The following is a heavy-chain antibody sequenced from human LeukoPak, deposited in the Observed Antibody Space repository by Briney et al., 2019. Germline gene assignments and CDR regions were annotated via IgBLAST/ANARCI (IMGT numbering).Heavy chain of an antibody. CDR3: AKDSYYVLRYFDWLSNQWYYFDY. J-gene: IGHJ4*02. CDR2: ISGSGGST. V-gene: IGHV3-23*01. D-gene: IGHD3-9*01. Sequence: GGSLRLSCAASGFTFSSYAMSWVRRAPGKGLEWVSAISGSGGSTYYADSVKGRFTISRDNSKNTLYLQMNSLRAEDTAVYYCAKDSYYVLRYFDWLSNQWYYFDYWGQGTLVTVSS. CDR1: GFTFSSYA.